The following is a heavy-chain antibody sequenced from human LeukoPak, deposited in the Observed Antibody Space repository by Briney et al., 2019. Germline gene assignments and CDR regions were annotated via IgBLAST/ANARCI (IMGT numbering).Heavy chain of an antibody. V-gene: IGHV1-2*02. Sequence: ASVKVSCKASGYTFTDYYIHWVRQAPGQGLEWMGWIDPNSGDTHYAQKFQGRVTMTRDTTINTAYMELSSLRSDDTAVYYCAREASAFDIWGQGTMVTASS. J-gene: IGHJ3*02. CDR1: GYTFTDYY. CDR3: AREASAFDI. CDR2: IDPNSGDT.